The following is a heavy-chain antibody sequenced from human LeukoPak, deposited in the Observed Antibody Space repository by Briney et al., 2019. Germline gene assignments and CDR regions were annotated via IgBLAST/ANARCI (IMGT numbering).Heavy chain of an antibody. Sequence: GGSLRLSCAATGFSFTSYAMSWVRQAPGKGLVWVSRINSDESITTYADSVKGRFTISRDNAKNTLYLQMNSLRAEDTAVYYCARGLVPGFLDYWGQGTPVTVSS. CDR1: GFSFTSYA. CDR2: INSDESIT. V-gene: IGHV3-74*01. CDR3: ARGLVPGFLDY. D-gene: IGHD4-11*01. J-gene: IGHJ4*02.